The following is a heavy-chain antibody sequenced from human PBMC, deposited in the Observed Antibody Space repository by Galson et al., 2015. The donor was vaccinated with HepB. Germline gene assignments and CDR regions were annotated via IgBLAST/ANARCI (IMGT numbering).Heavy chain of an antibody. CDR3: AWWDQRGYSYGSVYWEDY. V-gene: IGHV3-20*04. CDR1: GFTFDDYG. D-gene: IGHD5-18*01. CDR2: INWNGGST. J-gene: IGHJ4*02. Sequence: SLRLSCAASGFTFDDYGMSWVRHAPGKGLEWVSGINWNGGSTGYADSVKGRFTISRDNAKNSLYLQMNSLRADDTALYYCAWWDQRGYSYGSVYWEDYWGQGTLVTVAS.